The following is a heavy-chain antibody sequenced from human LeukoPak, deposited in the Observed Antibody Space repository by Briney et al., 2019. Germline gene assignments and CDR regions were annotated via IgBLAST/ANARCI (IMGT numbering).Heavy chain of an antibody. CDR2: ISTRSGYK. CDR1: GFTFSTYA. V-gene: IGHV3-21*01. D-gene: IGHD1-26*01. CDR3: ASGREILPDAFNF. J-gene: IGHJ3*01. Sequence: NSGGSLRLSRAASGFTFSTYAMSWVRQAPGKGLEWVSAISTRSGYKHYADSVKGRFTIYRDNAKNSLYLQMNSLRAEDTALYYCASGREILPDAFNFWGQGTTATVSS.